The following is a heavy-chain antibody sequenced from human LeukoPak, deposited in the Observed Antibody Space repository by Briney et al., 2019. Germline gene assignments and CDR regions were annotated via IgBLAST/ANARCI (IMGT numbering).Heavy chain of an antibody. J-gene: IGHJ4*02. Sequence: PGGSLRLSCAASGFTFSSYGMSWVRQAPGKGLEWVSAISGSGGSTYYADSAKGRFTISRDNSKNTLYLQMNSLRAEDTAVYYCAKVVSRAVAGTFDYWGQGTLVTVSS. CDR3: AKVVSRAVAGTFDY. CDR1: GFTFSSYG. D-gene: IGHD6-19*01. CDR2: ISGSGGST. V-gene: IGHV3-23*01.